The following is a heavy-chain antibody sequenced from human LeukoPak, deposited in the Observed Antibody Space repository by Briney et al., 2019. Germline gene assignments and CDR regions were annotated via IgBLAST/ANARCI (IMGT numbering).Heavy chain of an antibody. CDR3: ARDPEKMYSSSDY. D-gene: IGHD6-13*01. CDR2: IWYDGSNK. CDR1: GFTFSSYG. Sequence: PGGSLRLSCAASGFTFSSYGMHWVRQAPGKGLEWVAVIWYDGSNKYYADSVKGRFTISRDNSKNTLYLQMNSLRVEDTAVYYCARDPEKMYSSSDYWGQGTLVTVSS. V-gene: IGHV3-33*01. J-gene: IGHJ4*02.